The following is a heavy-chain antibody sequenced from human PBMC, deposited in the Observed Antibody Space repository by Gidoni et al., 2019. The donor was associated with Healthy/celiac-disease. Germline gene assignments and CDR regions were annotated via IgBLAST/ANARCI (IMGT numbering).Heavy chain of an antibody. CDR2: IFSNDEK. V-gene: IGHV2-26*01. CDR3: ARIDDSSGCFDY. J-gene: IGHJ4*02. D-gene: IGHD3-22*01. Sequence: WLAHIFSNDEKSYSTSLKSRLTISKDTSKSQVVLTMTNMDPVDTATYYCARIDDSSGCFDYWGQGTLVTVSS.